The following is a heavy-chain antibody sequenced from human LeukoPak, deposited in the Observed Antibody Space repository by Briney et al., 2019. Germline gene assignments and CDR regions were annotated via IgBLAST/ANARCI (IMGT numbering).Heavy chain of an antibody. CDR3: ARMDGYNRIFDY. J-gene: IGHJ4*02. Sequence: SVKVSCKASEGTFSSYAIRWVRTAPGQGLKWMGGIIPIFGTANYAQKFQGRVTITTDESTSTAYMELSSLRSEDTAVYYCARMDGYNRIFDYWGQGTLVTVSS. CDR1: EGTFSSYA. D-gene: IGHD5-24*01. V-gene: IGHV1-69*05. CDR2: IIPIFGTA.